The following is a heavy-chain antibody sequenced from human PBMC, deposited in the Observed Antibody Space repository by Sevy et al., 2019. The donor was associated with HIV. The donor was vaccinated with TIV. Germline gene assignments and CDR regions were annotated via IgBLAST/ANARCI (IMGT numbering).Heavy chain of an antibody. CDR1: GFTFSSYS. CDR2: ISSSSSTI. Sequence: GGSLRLSCAASGFTFSSYSMNWVRQAPGKGLEWVSYISSSSSTIYYADSVKGRFTISRDNAKNSLYLQMNSLRDEDTAVYYCARAIDSTSPYGMDVWGQGTTVTVSS. V-gene: IGHV3-48*02. D-gene: IGHD2-2*01. J-gene: IGHJ6*02. CDR3: ARAIDSTSPYGMDV.